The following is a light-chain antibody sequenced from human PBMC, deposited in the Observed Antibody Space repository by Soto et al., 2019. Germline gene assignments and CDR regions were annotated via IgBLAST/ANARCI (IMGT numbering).Light chain of an antibody. CDR1: QSVTSN. Sequence: EIVMTQSPATLSVSPGERATLSCRASQSVTSNLAWYQQKPGRAPRLLVYGTSNRATGIPDRFSGSGSGTDFTLTISRMEPEDCAVYYRQDVSTLPWTFGQGTKVDXK. CDR3: QDVSTLPWT. CDR2: GTS. J-gene: IGKJ1*01. V-gene: IGKV3D-15*01.